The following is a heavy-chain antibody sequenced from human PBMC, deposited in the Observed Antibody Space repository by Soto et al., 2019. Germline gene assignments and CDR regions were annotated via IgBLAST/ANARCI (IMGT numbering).Heavy chain of an antibody. J-gene: IGHJ4*02. CDR3: AGGIMRRGNENNY. CDR2: MNPNSGNT. Sequence: ASVKVSCKASGYTFTSYDINWVRQATGQGLEWMGWMNPNSGNTGYAQKFQGRVTMTRNTSISTAYMELSSLRSEDTAVYYCAGGIMRRGNENNYWGKETLVTVP. CDR1: GYTFTSYD. D-gene: IGHD1-1*01. V-gene: IGHV1-8*01.